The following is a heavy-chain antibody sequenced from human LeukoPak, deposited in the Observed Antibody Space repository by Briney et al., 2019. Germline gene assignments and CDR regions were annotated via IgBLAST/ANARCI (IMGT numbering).Heavy chain of an antibody. V-gene: IGHV1-8*01. CDR3: TRAIRHQLLSDY. D-gene: IGHD2-2*01. CDR2: MNPESGNT. J-gene: IGHJ4*02. Sequence: GASAKVSRKASGYTFSNFDINWVRQATGQGPEWMGWMNPESGNTGYAQKFQGRVTMTRDSSKSTAYMELISLRFEDTAIYYCTRAIRHQLLSDYWGQGTLVTVSS. CDR1: GYTFSNFD.